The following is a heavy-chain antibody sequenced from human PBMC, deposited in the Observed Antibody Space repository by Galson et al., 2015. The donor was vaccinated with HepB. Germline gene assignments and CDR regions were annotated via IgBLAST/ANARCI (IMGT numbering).Heavy chain of an antibody. V-gene: IGHV3-30-3*01. CDR1: GFTFSSYA. CDR3: ARDPTFDFWSGYSTYYFDY. J-gene: IGHJ4*02. Sequence: LRLSCAASGFTFSSYAMHWVRQAPGKGLEWVAVISYDGSNKYYADSVKGRFTISRDNSKNTLYLQMNSLRAEDTAVYYCARDPTFDFWSGYSTYYFDYWGQGTLVTVSS. D-gene: IGHD3-3*01. CDR2: ISYDGSNK.